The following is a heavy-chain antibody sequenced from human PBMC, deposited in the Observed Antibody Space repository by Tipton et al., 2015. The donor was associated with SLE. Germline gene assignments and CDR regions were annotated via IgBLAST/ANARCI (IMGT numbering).Heavy chain of an antibody. D-gene: IGHD3-3*01. V-gene: IGHV4-61*02. CDR2: GFASGTT. J-gene: IGHJ4*02. Sequence: TLSLTCTVSGGSIDTTTYFWNWIRQPAGKGLEWIGRGFASGTTDYNPSLKSRVTMSVDTSKNQFSLKLTSVTAADTAVYYCARDPYDSWSDYQATFDYWGQGTLVTVSP. CDR3: ARDPYDSWSDYQATFDY. CDR1: GGSIDTTTYF.